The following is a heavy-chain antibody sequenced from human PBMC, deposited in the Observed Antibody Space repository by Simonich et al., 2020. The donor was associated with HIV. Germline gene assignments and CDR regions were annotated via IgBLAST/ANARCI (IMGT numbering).Heavy chain of an antibody. J-gene: IGHJ4*02. D-gene: IGHD1-7*01. V-gene: IGHV4-39*01. Sequence: QLQLQESGPGLVKPSETLSLTCSVSGDSIRSNDHYWDWIRQPPGKGLEWIGSIYYRGRTNYTPYLKSRVTMSIDTSKNQFSLNLNSVTAADTAVYYCARRGNWNYRRGAFDFWGQGTLVTISS. CDR2: IYYRGRT. CDR3: ARRGNWNYRRGAFDF. CDR1: GDSIRSNDHY.